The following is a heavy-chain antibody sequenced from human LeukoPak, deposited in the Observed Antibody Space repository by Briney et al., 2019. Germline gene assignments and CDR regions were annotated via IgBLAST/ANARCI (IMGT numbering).Heavy chain of an antibody. CDR3: AAGLKYSSSWTREVAAFDI. V-gene: IGHV1-69*06. CDR1: GGTLSSYA. CDR2: IIPIFGTA. Sequence: SVKVSCKASGGTLSSYAISWVRQAPGQGLEWMGGIIPIFGTANYAQKFQGRVTITADKSTSTAYMELSSLRSEDTAVYYCAAGLKYSSSWTREVAAFDIWGQGTMVTVSS. J-gene: IGHJ3*02. D-gene: IGHD6-13*01.